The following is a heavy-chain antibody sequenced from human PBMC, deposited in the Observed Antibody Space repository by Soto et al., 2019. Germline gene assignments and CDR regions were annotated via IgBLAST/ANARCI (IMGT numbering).Heavy chain of an antibody. V-gene: IGHV3-23*01. CDR2: ISGGGGST. Sequence: GGSLRLSCAASGFTFSSYAMSWVRQAPGKGLEWVSAISGGGGSTYYADSVKGRFTISRDNSKNTLYLQMNSLRAEDTAVYYCAKDVYDYYDSSGYYFDYWGQGTLVTVSS. J-gene: IGHJ4*02. D-gene: IGHD3-22*01. CDR3: AKDVYDYYDSSGYYFDY. CDR1: GFTFSSYA.